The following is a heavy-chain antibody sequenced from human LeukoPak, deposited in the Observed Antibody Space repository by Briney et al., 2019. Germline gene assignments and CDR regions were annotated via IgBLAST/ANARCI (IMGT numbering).Heavy chain of an antibody. V-gene: IGHV5-51*01. Sequence: GESLKISCKGSGYSFNTYWIGWVRQMPGKGLEWMGIIYPGDSDTKYSPSFQGQVTISADKSISTAYLQWSSLKASDTAMYYCASYTTVADDGYYFDYWGQGTLVTVSS. CDR1: GYSFNTYW. CDR3: ASYTTVADDGYYFDY. J-gene: IGHJ4*02. D-gene: IGHD6-19*01. CDR2: IYPGDSDT.